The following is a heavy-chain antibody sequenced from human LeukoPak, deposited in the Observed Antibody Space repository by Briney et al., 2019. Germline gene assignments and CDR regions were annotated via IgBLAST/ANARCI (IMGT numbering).Heavy chain of an antibody. V-gene: IGHV3-21*01. CDR2: ISSSSSYI. D-gene: IGHD1-7*01. Sequence: GGSLRLSCAASGFTFSSYAMNWVRQAPGKGLEWVSSISSSSSYIYYADSVKGRFTISRDNAKNSLYLQMNSLRAEDTAVYYCASTITGTRGYWGQGTLVTVSS. J-gene: IGHJ4*02. CDR3: ASTITGTRGY. CDR1: GFTFSSYA.